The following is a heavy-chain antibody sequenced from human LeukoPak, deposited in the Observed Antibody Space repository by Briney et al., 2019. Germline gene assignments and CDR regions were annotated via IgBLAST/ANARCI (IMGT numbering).Heavy chain of an antibody. D-gene: IGHD5-18*01. CDR2: IYYSGST. CDR1: GGSISTYY. J-gene: IGHJ4*02. V-gene: IGHV4-59*01. CDR3: ARRGYGYDDY. Sequence: PSETLSLTCTVSGGSISTYYWSWIRQPPGKGLEWIGYIYYSGSTNYNPSLKSRVTMSVDTSKNQFSLKMSSVTAADTAVYCCARRGYGYDDYWGQGTLVTVSS.